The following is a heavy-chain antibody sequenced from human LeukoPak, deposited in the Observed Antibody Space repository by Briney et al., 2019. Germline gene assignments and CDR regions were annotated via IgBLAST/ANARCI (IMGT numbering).Heavy chain of an antibody. CDR2: ISSSRSSYI. J-gene: IGHJ6*02. D-gene: IGHD3-16*01. CDR3: ARGGGLDV. CDR1: GFTFSNYN. V-gene: IGHV3-21*04. Sequence: GGSLRLSCAASGFTFSNYNMNWVRQAPGKGLEWVSTISSSRSSYIYYADSVKGRFTISRDNAKNSLYLQMSNLRAEDTAVYFCARGGGLDVWGQGATVTVSS.